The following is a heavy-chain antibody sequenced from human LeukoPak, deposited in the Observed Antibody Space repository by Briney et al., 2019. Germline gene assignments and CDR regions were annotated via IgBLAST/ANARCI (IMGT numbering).Heavy chain of an antibody. V-gene: IGHV5-51*01. CDR1: GYSFTSYW. CDR3: ATSSHCSSTSCYRLGGYYYYYGMDV. Sequence: KSGESLKISCKGSGYSFTSYWIGWVRQMPGKGLEWMGIIYPGDSDTRYSPSFQGQVTISADKSISTAYLQWSSLKASDTAMYYCATSSHCSSTSCYRLGGYYYYYGMDVWGQGTTVTVSS. J-gene: IGHJ6*02. CDR2: IYPGDSDT. D-gene: IGHD2-2*01.